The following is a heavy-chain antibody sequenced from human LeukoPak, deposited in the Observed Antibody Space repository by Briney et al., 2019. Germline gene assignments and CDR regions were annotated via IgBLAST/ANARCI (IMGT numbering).Heavy chain of an antibody. Sequence: PSETLSLTCTVSGGSISSSSYYWGWIRQPPGKGLEWIGSIYYSGSTYYNPSLKSRVTISVDTSKNQFSLKLSSVTAADTAVYYCASSIAAASFYYFDYWGQGTLVTVSS. CDR3: ASSIAAASFYYFDY. D-gene: IGHD6-13*01. CDR1: GGSISSSSYY. J-gene: IGHJ4*02. CDR2: IYYSGST. V-gene: IGHV4-39*01.